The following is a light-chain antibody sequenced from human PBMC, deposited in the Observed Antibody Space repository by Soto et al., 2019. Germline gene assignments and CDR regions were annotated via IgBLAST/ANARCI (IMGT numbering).Light chain of an antibody. CDR1: SSDVGGYNY. Sequence: QSALTQPRSVSGSPGQSVTISCTGTSSDVGGYNYVSWYQQHPGKAPKLMIYDVSKRPSGVPDRFSGSKSGNTASLTISGPQAEDEDDYYCCSYAGSYTLYVFGTGTKLTVL. CDR3: CSYAGSYTLYV. V-gene: IGLV2-11*01. CDR2: DVS. J-gene: IGLJ1*01.